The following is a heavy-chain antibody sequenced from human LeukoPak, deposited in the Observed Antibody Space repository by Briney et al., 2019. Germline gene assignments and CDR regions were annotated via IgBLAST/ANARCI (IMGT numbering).Heavy chain of an antibody. CDR2: ISYDGSSK. V-gene: IGHV3-30*18. D-gene: IGHD3-22*01. CDR3: AKDYDSSGWAAFDI. CDR1: GFTFNSFG. J-gene: IGHJ3*02. Sequence: PGRSLRLSCAASGFTFNSFGMHWVRQAPGKGLEWVAVISYDGSSKYFADSVKGRFTISRDNSKNTLYLQMNSLRAEDTAVYYCAKDYDSSGWAAFDIWGQGTMVTVSS.